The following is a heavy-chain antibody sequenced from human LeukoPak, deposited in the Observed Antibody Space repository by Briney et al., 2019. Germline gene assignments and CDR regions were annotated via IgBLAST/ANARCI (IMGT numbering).Heavy chain of an antibody. J-gene: IGHJ4*02. V-gene: IGHV1-18*01. Sequence: ASVKVSCNASGYTSTSYDLIWVRQAPGQGLEWMGWISPYNGNTNYVQRLQGRVTMTRDTSTTTAYMELRSLRADDTAVYYCAVALAVPGAGDYWGQGTLVTVSS. CDR2: ISPYNGNT. CDR3: AVALAVPGAGDY. D-gene: IGHD6-19*01. CDR1: GYTSTSYD.